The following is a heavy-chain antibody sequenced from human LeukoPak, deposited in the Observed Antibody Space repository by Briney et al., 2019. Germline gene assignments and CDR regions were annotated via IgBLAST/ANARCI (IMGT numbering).Heavy chain of an antibody. CDR3: ARDTDTVTTILDY. D-gene: IGHD4-17*01. V-gene: IGHV3-23*01. CDR1: GFNFGNNG. J-gene: IGHJ4*02. Sequence: PGGSLRLSCAASGFNFGNNGMTWVRQPPGKGLEWVSAISGSGDITYNADSVKGRFTISRDNSKNTVYLQMNSLRAEDTAVYYCARDTDTVTTILDYWGQGTLVTVSS. CDR2: ISGSGDIT.